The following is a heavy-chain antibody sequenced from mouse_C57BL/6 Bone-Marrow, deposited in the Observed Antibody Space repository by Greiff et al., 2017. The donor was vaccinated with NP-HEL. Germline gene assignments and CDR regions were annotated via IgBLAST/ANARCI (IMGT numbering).Heavy chain of an antibody. CDR1: GFTFTDYY. J-gene: IGHJ4*01. V-gene: IGHV7-3*01. D-gene: IGHD2-4*01. CDR3: ARSIYYDYDDDHFYAKDY. Sequence: EVKVVESGGGLVQPGGSLSLSCAASGFTFTDYYMSWVRQPPGKALEWLGFIRNKANGYTTEYSASVKGRFTISRDKSQSILYLQMNALRAEDSATYYCARSIYYDYDDDHFYAKDYWGQGTSVTVSA. CDR2: IRNKANGYTT.